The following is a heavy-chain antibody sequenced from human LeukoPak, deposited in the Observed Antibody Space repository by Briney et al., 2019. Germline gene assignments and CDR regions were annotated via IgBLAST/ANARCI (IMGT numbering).Heavy chain of an antibody. Sequence: QPGRSLRLSCAASGFTFDDYAMHWVRQAPGKGLEWVSGISWNSGSIGYADSVKGRFTISRDNAKNSLYLQMNSLRAEDTALYYCAKGDGYSISGYFDYWGQGTLVTVSS. J-gene: IGHJ4*02. D-gene: IGHD5-24*01. CDR3: AKGDGYSISGYFDY. CDR2: ISWNSGSI. CDR1: GFTFDDYA. V-gene: IGHV3-9*01.